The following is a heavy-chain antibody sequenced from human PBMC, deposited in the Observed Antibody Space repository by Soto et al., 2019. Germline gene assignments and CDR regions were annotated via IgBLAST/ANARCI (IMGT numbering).Heavy chain of an antibody. D-gene: IGHD2-15*01. V-gene: IGHV3-48*01. CDR2: ITDGLTK. J-gene: IGHJ4*02. Sequence: PGGSLRLSCAASGFSFSNYNMNWVRQAPGKGLEWVAHITDGLTKHYADFVQGRFIISRDNAENSLYLQLNSLRAEDTAVYYCARDPVCSGGSCYDYWGQGTLVTVSS. CDR1: GFSFSNYN. CDR3: ARDPVCSGGSCYDY.